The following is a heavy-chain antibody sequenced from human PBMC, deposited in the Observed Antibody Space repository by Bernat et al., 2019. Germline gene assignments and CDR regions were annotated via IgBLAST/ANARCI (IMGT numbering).Heavy chain of an antibody. CDR3: ARVFLDTDRWNDIDS. CDR2: IQGDGSGK. D-gene: IGHD3/OR15-3a*01. CDR1: GFTVSSNY. V-gene: IGHV3-7*03. J-gene: IGHJ4*02. Sequence: EVQLVESGGGLIQPGGSLRLSCAASGFTVSSNYMSWVRQAPGKGLEWVANIQGDGSGKYYVDSVKGRFTISRDNAKNSLYLQMNGLRVEDTAVYYCARVFLDTDRWNDIDSWGQGALVTVSS.